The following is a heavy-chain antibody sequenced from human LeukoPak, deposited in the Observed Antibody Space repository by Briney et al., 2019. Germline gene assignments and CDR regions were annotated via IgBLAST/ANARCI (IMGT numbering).Heavy chain of an antibody. J-gene: IGHJ1*01. CDR1: GLTFSSHW. V-gene: IGHV3-21*01. CDR3: AKDPPSFHH. CDR2: ISSSSTYI. Sequence: PGGSLRLSCAASGLTFSSHWMHWVRQAPGKGLEWVSSISSSSTYIYYADSVKGRFTISRDNAKNSLYLQMNSLRAEDTAIYYCAKDPPSFHHWGQGTLVTVSS.